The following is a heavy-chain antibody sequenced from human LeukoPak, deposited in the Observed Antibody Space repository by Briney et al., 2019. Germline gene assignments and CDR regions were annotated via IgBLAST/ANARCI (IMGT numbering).Heavy chain of an antibody. CDR1: GFTFSSYA. CDR3: ARDLPRSNIVVVPAAGYYGMDV. D-gene: IGHD2-2*01. J-gene: IGHJ6*02. V-gene: IGHV3-30-3*01. CDR2: ISYDGSNK. Sequence: GGSLRLSCAASGFTFSSYAMHWVRQAPGKGLEWVAVISYDGSNKYYADSVKGRFTISRDNSKNTLYLQMSSLRAEDTAVYYCARDLPRSNIVVVPAAGYYGMDVWGQGTTVTVSS.